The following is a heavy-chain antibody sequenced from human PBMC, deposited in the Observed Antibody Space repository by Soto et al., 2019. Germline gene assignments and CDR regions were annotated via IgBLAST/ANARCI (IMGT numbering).Heavy chain of an antibody. J-gene: IGHJ4*02. CDR2: IYYSGRT. V-gene: IGHV4-39*01. CDR1: GGSISSSSYY. Sequence: QLQLQESGPGLVKPSETLSLTCTVSGGSISSSSYYWGWIRQPPGKGLEWIGSIYYSGRTYYNPSLKSRVNIAVDTSKSQFSLKLSSVTAADTAVYYCALYSYGPYWGQGTLVTVSS. D-gene: IGHD5-18*01. CDR3: ALYSYGPY.